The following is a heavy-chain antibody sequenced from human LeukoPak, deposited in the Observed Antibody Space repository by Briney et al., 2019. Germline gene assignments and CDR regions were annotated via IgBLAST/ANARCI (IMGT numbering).Heavy chain of an antibody. D-gene: IGHD6-13*01. Sequence: PGGSLRLSCAASGFTFSSYEMNWVRQAPGKGLEWVSYISSSGSTIYYADSVKGRFTISRDNAKNSLYLQMNSLRAEDTAVYYCAAGLFMYSSSWTFDYWGQGTLVTVSS. CDR1: GFTFSSYE. CDR3: AAGLFMYSSSWTFDY. CDR2: ISSSGSTI. V-gene: IGHV3-48*03. J-gene: IGHJ4*02.